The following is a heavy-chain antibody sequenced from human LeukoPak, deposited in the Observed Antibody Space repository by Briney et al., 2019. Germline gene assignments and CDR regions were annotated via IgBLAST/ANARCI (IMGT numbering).Heavy chain of an antibody. CDR2: ISYDGSNK. V-gene: IGHV3-30*18. CDR3: AKTTDSSGWQTYWFDP. Sequence: GGSLRLSCAASGFTFSSYGMHWVRQAPGKGLEWVAVISYDGSNKYYADSVKGRFTISRDNSKNTLYLQMNSLRAEDTAVYYCAKTTDSSGWQTYWFDPWGQGTLVTVSS. D-gene: IGHD6-19*01. CDR1: GFTFSSYG. J-gene: IGHJ5*02.